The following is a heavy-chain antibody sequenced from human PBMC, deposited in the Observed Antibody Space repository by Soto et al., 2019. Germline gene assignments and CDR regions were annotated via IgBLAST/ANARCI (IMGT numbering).Heavy chain of an antibody. D-gene: IGHD2-8*02. CDR2: IIPILTTP. CDR1: GGTFSIYG. CDR3: ATSVGIAPTGEDGMDL. V-gene: IGHV1-69*01. Sequence: QVQLVQSGAEVKKTGSSVKVSCKASGGTFSIYGFSWVRQAPGQGPEWIGGIIPILTTPNYAQKFQGRVTIVADESTPTVYMVLSRLKFEDTAVLYCATSVGIAPTGEDGMDLWGQGTPVTVSS. J-gene: IGHJ6*02.